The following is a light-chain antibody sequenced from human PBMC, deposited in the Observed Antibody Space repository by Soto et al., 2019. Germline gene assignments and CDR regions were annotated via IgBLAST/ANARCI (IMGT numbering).Light chain of an antibody. CDR3: SSYTSSSTLAVV. V-gene: IGLV2-14*01. CDR2: DVS. J-gene: IGLJ2*01. Sequence: QSALTQPASLSGSPGQSITISCTGTSSDVGGYNYVSWYQQHPGKAPKLMIYDVSNRPSGVSNRFSGSKSGNTASLTISGLQAEDEADYDCSSYTSSSTLAVVFGGGTKLTVL. CDR1: SSDVGGYNY.